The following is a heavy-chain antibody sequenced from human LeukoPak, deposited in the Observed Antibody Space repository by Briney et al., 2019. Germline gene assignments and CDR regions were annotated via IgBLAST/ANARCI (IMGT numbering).Heavy chain of an antibody. J-gene: IGHJ3*02. CDR3: AKEIVIIPAASYAFDI. CDR1: GFSFSAYA. CDR2: ISGSGAST. V-gene: IGHV3-23*01. D-gene: IGHD2-2*01. Sequence: GGSLRLSCAASGFSFSAYAMSWVRQAPGKGLEWVSVISGSGASTYYADSVKGRFTISRDNSKNTLYLQTKSLRAEDTAVYYCAKEIVIIPAASYAFDIWGQGTMVIVSS.